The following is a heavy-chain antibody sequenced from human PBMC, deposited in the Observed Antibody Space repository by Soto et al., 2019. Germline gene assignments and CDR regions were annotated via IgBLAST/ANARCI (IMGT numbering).Heavy chain of an antibody. J-gene: IGHJ2*01. CDR1: GLTFSSYE. CDR3: ARDGRIRRPDWYFDV. D-gene: IGHD2-15*01. CDR2: ISRSGSTI. Sequence: PGGSLRLSCAASGLTFSSYEMNWVRQAPGKGLEWVSYISRSGSTIYYADSVKGRVTISRDNAKNSLYLQMNSLGAEDTAVYYCARDGRIRRPDWYFDVWGRGTLVTVSS. V-gene: IGHV3-48*03.